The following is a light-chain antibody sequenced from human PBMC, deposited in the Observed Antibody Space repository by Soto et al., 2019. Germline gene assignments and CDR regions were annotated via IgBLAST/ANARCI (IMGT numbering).Light chain of an antibody. J-gene: IGLJ2*01. CDR1: SSDVGGYNY. V-gene: IGLV2-14*01. CDR3: SSFTSSSTLV. CDR2: EVS. Sequence: QSVLTQPASVSGSPGQSITISCTGTSSDVGGYNYVSWFQQLPGKAPKLMIFEVSNRPSGVPIRFSGSKSGNTASLTISGLQAEDEADYYCSSFTSSSTLVFGGGTKLTV.